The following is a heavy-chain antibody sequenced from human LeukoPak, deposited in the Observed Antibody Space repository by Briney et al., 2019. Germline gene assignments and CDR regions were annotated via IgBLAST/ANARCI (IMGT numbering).Heavy chain of an antibody. J-gene: IGHJ4*02. CDR2: IYSDGST. D-gene: IGHD3-22*01. Sequence: PGASLRLSCAASGFTVSSHYMSWVRQAPGKGLKWVSVIYSDGSTYYADSVKGRFTISRDSSKNTLYLQMNSLRAEDTAVYYCTRVAYYYDSSGYYHFDYWGQGTLVTVSS. V-gene: IGHV3-53*01. CDR3: TRVAYYYDSSGYYHFDY. CDR1: GFTVSSHY.